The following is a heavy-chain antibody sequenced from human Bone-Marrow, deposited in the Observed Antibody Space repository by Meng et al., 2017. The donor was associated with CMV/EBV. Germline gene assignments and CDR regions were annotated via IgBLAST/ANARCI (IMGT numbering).Heavy chain of an antibody. D-gene: IGHD4/OR15-4a*01. V-gene: IGHV4-39*01. CDR2: IYYSGST. Sequence: SETLSLTCTVSGGSISSSSYYWGWIRQPPGKGLEWIGSIYYSGSTYYNPSLKSRVTISVDTSKNQFSLKLSSVTAADTAVYYCGFDYGGRELDNWFDPWGKGTLVTVSS. CDR3: GFDYGGRELDNWFDP. CDR1: GGSISSSSYY. J-gene: IGHJ5*02.